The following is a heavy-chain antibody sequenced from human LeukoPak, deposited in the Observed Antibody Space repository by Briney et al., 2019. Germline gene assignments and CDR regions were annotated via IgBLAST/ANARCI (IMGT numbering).Heavy chain of an antibody. D-gene: IGHD6-13*01. CDR2: IIPIFGTA. V-gene: IGHV1-69*13. J-gene: IGHJ4*02. CDR3: ARYSSSWYSFDY. CDR1: GGTFSSYA. Sequence: SVKVSCKASGGTFSSYAISWVRQAPGQGLEWMGGIIPIFGTANYAQKFQGRVTITAAESTSTAYMELSSLRSEDTAVYYCARYSSSWYSFDYWGQGTLVTVSS.